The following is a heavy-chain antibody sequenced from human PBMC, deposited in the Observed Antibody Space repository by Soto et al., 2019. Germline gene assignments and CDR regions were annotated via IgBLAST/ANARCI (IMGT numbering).Heavy chain of an antibody. CDR3: TRDQGGSYDSSFDP. J-gene: IGHJ5*02. D-gene: IGHD1-26*01. CDR2: ISSGGTYI. V-gene: IGHV3-21*01. CDR1: FTFSMYT. Sequence: EVQVVESGGGLVQPGGSLRLSCSFTFSMYTMDWVRQAPGKGVEWVASISSGGTYIKYADSVKGRFTISRDNAKNSVSLQMNILRVDDTAVYFCTRDQGGSYDSSFDPWGQGTLVTVSS.